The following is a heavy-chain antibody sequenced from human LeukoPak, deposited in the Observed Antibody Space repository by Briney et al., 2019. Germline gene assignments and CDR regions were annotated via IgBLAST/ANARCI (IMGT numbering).Heavy chain of an antibody. J-gene: IGHJ4*02. CDR1: GFTFSDYY. V-gene: IGHV3-23*01. CDR3: AKDVSGGWPGDFDY. D-gene: IGHD6-19*01. CDR2: ISGSGGST. Sequence: GGSLRLSCAASGFTFSDYYMSWIRQAPGKGLEWVSAISGSGGSTYYADSVKGRFTISRDNSKNSLYVHMNSLRAEDTAVYYCAKDVSGGWPGDFDYWSQGTLVTVSS.